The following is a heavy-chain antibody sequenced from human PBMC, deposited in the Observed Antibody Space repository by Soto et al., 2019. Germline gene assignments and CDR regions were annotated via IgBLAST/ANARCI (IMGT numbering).Heavy chain of an antibody. V-gene: IGHV1-69*01. D-gene: IGHD6-6*01. CDR1: GGTFSSYA. CDR2: IIPIFGTA. J-gene: IGHJ6*02. Sequence: QVQLVQSGAEVKKPGSSVKVSCKASGGTFSSYAISWVRQAPGQGLEWMGGIIPIFGTANYAQKFQGRVTITADESTSTAYKELSSLRSEDTAVYYCARGGSSSSPYYYGMDVWGQGTTVTVSS. CDR3: ARGGSSSSPYYYGMDV.